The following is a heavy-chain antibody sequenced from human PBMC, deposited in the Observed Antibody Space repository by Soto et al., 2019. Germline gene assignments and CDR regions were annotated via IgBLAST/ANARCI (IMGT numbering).Heavy chain of an antibody. V-gene: IGHV5-51*01. CDR1: GYSCTSYW. Sequence: PXEPLKTSYRGSGYSCTSYWIGWVRQMPGKGLEWMGIIYPGDSDTRYSPSFQGQVTISADKSISTAYLQWSSLKASDTAMYYCARREGATLFDYWGQGTLVTVSS. D-gene: IGHD1-26*01. CDR3: ARREGATLFDY. J-gene: IGHJ4*02. CDR2: IYPGDSDT.